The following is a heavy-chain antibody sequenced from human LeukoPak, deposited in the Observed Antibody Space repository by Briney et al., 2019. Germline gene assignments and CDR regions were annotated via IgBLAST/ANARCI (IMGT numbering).Heavy chain of an antibody. CDR1: GYIFPNYW. Sequence: GESLKISCKGSGYIFPNYWIGWVRQVPGKGLEWMGIIYPGDSDTRYSPSFEGQVTISADKSISTAYLQWSSLKASDTAMYCCGRLWGPDDRIDDWGQGTLVTVSS. CDR3: GRLWGPDDRIDD. J-gene: IGHJ4*02. CDR2: IYPGDSDT. D-gene: IGHD3-22*01. V-gene: IGHV5-51*01.